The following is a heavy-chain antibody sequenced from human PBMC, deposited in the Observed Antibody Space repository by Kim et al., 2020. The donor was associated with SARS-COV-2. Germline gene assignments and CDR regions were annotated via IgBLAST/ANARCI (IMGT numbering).Heavy chain of an antibody. CDR3: ARSVATIYTNYFDY. V-gene: IGHV4-34*01. CDR1: GGSFSGYY. CDR2: INHSGST. J-gene: IGHJ4*02. Sequence: SETLSLTCAVYGGSFSGYYWSWIRQPPGKGLEWIGEINHSGSTNYNPSLKSRVTISVDTSKNQFSLKLSSVTAADTAVYYCARSVATIYTNYFDYWGQGTLVTVSS. D-gene: IGHD5-12*01.